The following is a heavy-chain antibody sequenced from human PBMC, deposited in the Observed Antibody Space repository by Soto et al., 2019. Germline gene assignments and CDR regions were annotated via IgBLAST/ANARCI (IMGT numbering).Heavy chain of an antibody. J-gene: IGHJ3*02. CDR2: IYSGGST. D-gene: IGHD3-22*01. V-gene: IGHV3-66*01. CDR3: AKDPFGVTMIVGRDAFDI. Sequence: GGSLRLSCAASGFTVSSNYMSWVRQAPGKGLEWVSVIYSGGSTYYADSVKGRFTISRDNSKNTLYLQMNSLRAEDTAVYYCAKDPFGVTMIVGRDAFDIWGQGTMVTVSS. CDR1: GFTVSSNY.